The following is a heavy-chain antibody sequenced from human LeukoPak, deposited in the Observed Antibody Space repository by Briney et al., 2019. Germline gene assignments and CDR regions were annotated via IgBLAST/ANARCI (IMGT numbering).Heavy chain of an antibody. V-gene: IGHV3-11*04. CDR2: ISSSGSTI. D-gene: IGHD2-21*01. J-gene: IGHJ4*02. CDR1: GFTFSDYY. CDR3: ANGYCGGDCPFDY. Sequence: GGSLRLACAASGFTFSDYYMSWISQAPGKGLEWVSYISSSGSTIYNADSVRGRFNISRDNAKNTQYLQMNSLRAEDTAVYYCANGYCGGDCPFDYWGQGTLVTVSS.